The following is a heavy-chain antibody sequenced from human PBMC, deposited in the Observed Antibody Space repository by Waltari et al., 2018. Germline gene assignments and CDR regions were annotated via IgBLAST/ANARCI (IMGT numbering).Heavy chain of an antibody. CDR1: GFTFSSNW. J-gene: IGHJ5*02. CDR3: VRESFDP. Sequence: EVQLVESGGGLVQPGQSLRLSCAASGFTFSSNWMSWVRQAPGKWLEWVGNIKPDGSEKYYVDSVKGRFTISRDNARNSLYLQMNSLRVEDTAVYYCVRESFDPWGQGILVTVSS. CDR2: IKPDGSEK. V-gene: IGHV3-7*01.